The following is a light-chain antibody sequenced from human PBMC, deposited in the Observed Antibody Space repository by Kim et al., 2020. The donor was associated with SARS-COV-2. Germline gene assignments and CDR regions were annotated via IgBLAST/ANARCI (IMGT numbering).Light chain of an antibody. CDR3: QQDHNYPRT. CDR2: AAS. CDR1: QDIGND. Sequence: ATSGDRVRLTCRESQDIGNDLGLCQQTPGKAPRLLIFAASALQSGVPSRFSGSGSGTEFTLTINSLQPEDFATYFCQQDHNYPRTFGQGTKVDIK. J-gene: IGKJ1*01. V-gene: IGKV1-6*01.